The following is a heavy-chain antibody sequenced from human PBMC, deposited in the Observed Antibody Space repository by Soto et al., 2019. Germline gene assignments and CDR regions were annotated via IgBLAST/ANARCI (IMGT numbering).Heavy chain of an antibody. Sequence: GGSLRLSCAASGFTFSSYGMHWVRQAPGKGLEWVAVIWYDGSNKYYADSVKGRFTISRDNSKNTLYLQMNSLRAEDTAVYYCARDRFCGSDGSCYSGVDYWGQGTLVTVSS. CDR2: IWYDGSNK. J-gene: IGHJ4*02. CDR1: GFTFSSYG. V-gene: IGHV3-33*01. CDR3: ARDRFCGSDGSCYSGVDY. D-gene: IGHD2-15*01.